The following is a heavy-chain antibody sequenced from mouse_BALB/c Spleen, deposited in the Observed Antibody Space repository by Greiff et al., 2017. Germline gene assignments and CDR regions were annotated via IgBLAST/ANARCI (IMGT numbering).Heavy chain of an antibody. CDR2: ISYSGST. Sequence: VQLKESGPSLVKPSQTLSLTCSVTGDSITSGYWNWIRKFPGNKLEYMGYISYSGSTYYNPSLKSRISITRDTSKNQYYLQLNSVTTEDTATYYCAKTGAGPFYAMDYWGQGTSVTVSS. CDR3: AKTGAGPFYAMDY. J-gene: IGHJ4*01. D-gene: IGHD4-1*01. V-gene: IGHV3-8*02. CDR1: GDSITSGY.